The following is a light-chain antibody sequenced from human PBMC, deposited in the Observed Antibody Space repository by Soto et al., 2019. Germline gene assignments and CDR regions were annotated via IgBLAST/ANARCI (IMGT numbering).Light chain of an antibody. CDR1: QNVLSD. J-gene: IGKJ1*01. CDR2: GAT. CDR3: QQYRSSPRT. V-gene: IGKV3-15*01. Sequence: EILLTQSPATLSVSPGETATLSCRASQNVLSDLAWYQQKPGQAPRLLVYGATTRATDAPAKFRGSGSGTEFSLTISSLQSADFATYYCQQYRSSPRTFGQGSKVEI.